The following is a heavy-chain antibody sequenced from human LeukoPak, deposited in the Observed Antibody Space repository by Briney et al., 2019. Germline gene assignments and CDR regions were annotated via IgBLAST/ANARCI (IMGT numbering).Heavy chain of an antibody. CDR3: AKVGFRGGLDY. CDR1: GFTFDDYA. V-gene: IGHV3-43D*03. D-gene: IGHD5-12*01. CDR2: ISWDGGST. Sequence: GGSLRLSCAASGFTFDDYAMHWVRQAPAKGLEWVSLISWDGGSTYYADSVKGRFTISRDNSKNSLYLQMNSLRAEDTALYYCAKVGFRGGLDYWGQGTLVTVSS. J-gene: IGHJ4*02.